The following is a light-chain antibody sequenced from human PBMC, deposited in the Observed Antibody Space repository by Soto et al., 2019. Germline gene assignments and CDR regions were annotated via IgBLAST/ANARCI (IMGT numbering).Light chain of an antibody. V-gene: IGLV1-44*01. CDR1: SSNIGSNT. CDR3: AAWDDSLNGQV. Sequence: QSVLTQPPSTSGTPGQRVTISCSGSSSNIGSNTVNWYQQLPGTATKLLIYSNNQRPSGVPDRFSGSKSGTSASLAITGLKYEDEADYYCAAWDDSLNGQVFGTGTKVTVL. CDR2: SNN. J-gene: IGLJ1*01.